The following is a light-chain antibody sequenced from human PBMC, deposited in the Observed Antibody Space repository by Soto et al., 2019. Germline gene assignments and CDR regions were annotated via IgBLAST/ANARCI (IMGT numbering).Light chain of an antibody. CDR3: QQYNNWPLT. CDR1: QSVSSN. J-gene: IGKJ4*01. CDR2: GAS. V-gene: IGKV3-15*01. Sequence: EVVMTQSPATLSVSLGDRATLSCRASQSVSSNLAWYQQKPGQGPRLLIYGASTRATGIPARFSGSGSGTAFTLTISSLQSEDFAVYSCQQYNNWPLTFGGGTKVEIK.